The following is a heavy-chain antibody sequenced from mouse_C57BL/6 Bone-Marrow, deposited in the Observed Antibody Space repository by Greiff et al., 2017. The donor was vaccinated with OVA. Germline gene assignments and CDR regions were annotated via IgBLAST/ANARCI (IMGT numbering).Heavy chain of an antibody. CDR3: ARRDGYYPWFAY. Sequence: VQPQQSGAELVRPGTSVKMSCKASGYTFTNYWIGWAKQRPGHGLEWIGDIYPGGGYTNYNEKFKGKATLTADKSSSTAYMQFSSLTSEDSAIYYCARRDGYYPWFAYWGQGTLVTVSA. CDR1: GYTFTNYW. V-gene: IGHV1-63*01. D-gene: IGHD2-3*01. J-gene: IGHJ3*01. CDR2: IYPGGGYT.